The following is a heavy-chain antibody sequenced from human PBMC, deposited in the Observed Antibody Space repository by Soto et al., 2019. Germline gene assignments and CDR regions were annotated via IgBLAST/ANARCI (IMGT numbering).Heavy chain of an antibody. J-gene: IGHJ6*03. Sequence: QVQLVQSGGEVRKPGASVKVSCKASGYTFTSHGISWVRQAPGQGLEWMGWISAYNGDTNYAQKLPGRVTVTTDRSTSTAYMELRSLRSEDTAVYYCARMVRGSNIDYYHYMDVWGKWTTVTVSS. V-gene: IGHV1-18*01. D-gene: IGHD3-10*01. CDR2: ISAYNGDT. CDR1: GYTFTSHG. CDR3: ARMVRGSNIDYYHYMDV.